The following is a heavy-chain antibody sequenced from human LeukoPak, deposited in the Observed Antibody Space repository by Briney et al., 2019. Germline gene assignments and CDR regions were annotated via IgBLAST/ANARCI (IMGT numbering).Heavy chain of an antibody. J-gene: IGHJ2*01. CDR2: IYHSGTT. CDR1: GGSVSSSSSY. D-gene: IGHD3-22*01. CDR3: ARYESSAYGIDV. V-gene: IGHV4-39*01. Sequence: SETLSLTCTVSGGSVSSSSSYWVWIRQPPGMGLEWTGSIYHSGTTYSNPSLKSRVTISVDTSKNQFSLKVSSVAAADTAVYYCARYESSAYGIDVWGRGTLVTVSS.